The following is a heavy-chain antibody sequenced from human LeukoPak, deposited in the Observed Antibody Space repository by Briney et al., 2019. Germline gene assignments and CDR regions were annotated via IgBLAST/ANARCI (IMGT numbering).Heavy chain of an antibody. CDR3: ARVPGYCSSTSCYGGVYYGMDV. Sequence: ASVKVSCKASGYTFTSYYMHWVRQAPGQGLEWMGIINPSGGSTSYAQKFQGRVTMTRDTSTSTVYMELSSLRSEDTAVYYCARVPGYCSSTSCYGGVYYGMDVWGKGTTVTVSS. D-gene: IGHD2-2*01. CDR1: GYTFTSYY. CDR2: INPSGGST. V-gene: IGHV1-46*01. J-gene: IGHJ6*04.